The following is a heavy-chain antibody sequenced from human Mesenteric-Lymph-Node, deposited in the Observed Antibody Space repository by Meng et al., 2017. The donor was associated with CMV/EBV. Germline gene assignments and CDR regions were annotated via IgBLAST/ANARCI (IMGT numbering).Heavy chain of an antibody. V-gene: IGHV3-23*01. D-gene: IGHD3-10*01. CDR2: ISGSGGST. Sequence: GESLKISCAASGFTFTSYAMSWVRQAPGKGLEWVSAISGSGGSTYYADSVKGRFTISRDNSKNTLYLQMNSLRAEDTAVYYCARDITMVRGVIITGMDVWGQGTTVTVSS. J-gene: IGHJ6*02. CDR1: GFTFTSYA. CDR3: ARDITMVRGVIITGMDV.